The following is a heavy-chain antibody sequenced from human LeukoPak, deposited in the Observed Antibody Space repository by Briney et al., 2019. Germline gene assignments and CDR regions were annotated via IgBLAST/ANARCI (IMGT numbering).Heavy chain of an antibody. Sequence: SETLSLTCTVSGGSISSSTYYWGWIRQPPGKGLEWIGTIYYGGSTYYNPSLQSRVTISVDTSKNQFSLKLSSVTAADTAVYYCARYDWGWYYFDYWGQGTLVTVSS. CDR3: ARYDWGWYYFDY. V-gene: IGHV4-39*01. CDR1: GGSISSSTYY. D-gene: IGHD7-27*01. J-gene: IGHJ4*02. CDR2: IYYGGST.